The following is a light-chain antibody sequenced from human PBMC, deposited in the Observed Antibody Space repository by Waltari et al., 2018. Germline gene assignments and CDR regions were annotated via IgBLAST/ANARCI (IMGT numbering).Light chain of an antibody. V-gene: IGKV3-15*01. CDR1: QSVRTN. Sequence: EIVMTQSPATLSVSPGEKVTLSCRASQSVRTNLGWYQQRPGQPPRLLIYGASTRAISIPARFSGSGSGTEFTLTISSLQSEDVGVYYCQQYNIWAPDTFGQGTKLEIK. J-gene: IGKJ2*01. CDR3: QQYNIWAPDT. CDR2: GAS.